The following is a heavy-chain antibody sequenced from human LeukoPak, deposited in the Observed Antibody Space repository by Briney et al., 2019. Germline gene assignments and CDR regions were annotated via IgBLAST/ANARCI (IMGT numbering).Heavy chain of an antibody. D-gene: IGHD5-24*01. CDR2: FDPEDGET. CDR1: GYTPTELS. Sequence: ASVKVSCKVSGYTPTELSMRWVRQAPGKGLEWMGGFDPEDGETIYAQKFQGRVTMTEDTSTDTAYMEVSSLRSEDTAVYYCATEGLRWLQFVYWGQGTLVTVSS. V-gene: IGHV1-24*01. CDR3: ATEGLRWLQFVY. J-gene: IGHJ4*02.